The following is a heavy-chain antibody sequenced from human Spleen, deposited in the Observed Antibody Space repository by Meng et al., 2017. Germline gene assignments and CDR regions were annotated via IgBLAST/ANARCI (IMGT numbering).Heavy chain of an antibody. V-gene: IGHV1-18*01. Sequence: QVQRVQSGAEVRKPGASVKVSCKASGYTFPNYGISWVRQAPGQGLEWMGWISPYNGNTNYAQKVQGRVTMTTDTSTTTVYMELRSLTSDDTAVYYCVSGGGTNPYYFEFWGQGTLVTVSS. CDR1: GYTFPNYG. CDR2: ISPYNGNT. CDR3: VSGGGTNPYYFEF. J-gene: IGHJ4*02. D-gene: IGHD1-26*01.